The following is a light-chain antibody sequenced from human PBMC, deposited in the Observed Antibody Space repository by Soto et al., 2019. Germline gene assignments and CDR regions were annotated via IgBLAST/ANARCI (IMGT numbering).Light chain of an antibody. CDR1: SSDVGGYNY. CDR2: EVS. J-gene: IGLJ3*02. CDR3: SSYTSISTLV. V-gene: IGLV2-14*01. Sequence: QAVVTQPASVSGSPGQSITISCTGSSSDVGGYNYVSWYQQHPGKAPKLIIYEVSDRPSGVSTRFSGSKSGNTASLTITGLQAEDEADYYCSSYTSISTLVFGGGTKLTVL.